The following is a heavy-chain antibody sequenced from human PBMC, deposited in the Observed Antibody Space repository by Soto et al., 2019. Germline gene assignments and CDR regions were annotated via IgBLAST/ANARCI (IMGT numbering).Heavy chain of an antibody. CDR2: IKQDGSEK. CDR3: ASGDYDILTGYYLN. J-gene: IGHJ4*02. D-gene: IGHD3-9*01. V-gene: IGHV3-7*01. CDR1: GFTFSSYW. Sequence: PGGSLRLSCAASGFTFSSYWMSWVRQAPGKGLEWVANIKQDGSEKYYVDSVKGRFTISRDNAKNSLYLQMNSLRAEDTAVYYCASGDYDILTGYYLNWGQGTLVTVSS.